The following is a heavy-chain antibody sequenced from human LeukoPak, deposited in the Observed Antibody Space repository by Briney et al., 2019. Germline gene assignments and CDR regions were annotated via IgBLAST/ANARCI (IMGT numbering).Heavy chain of an antibody. Sequence: GGSLRLSCAASGFTVSSNYMSWVRQAPGKGLEWVSVIYSGGSTYYADSVKGRFTISGDNSKNALYLQMNSLRAEDTAVYYCARDSIVGARDAFDIWGQGTMVTVSS. CDR2: IYSGGST. CDR1: GFTVSSNY. CDR3: ARDSIVGARDAFDI. D-gene: IGHD1-26*01. J-gene: IGHJ3*02. V-gene: IGHV3-66*02.